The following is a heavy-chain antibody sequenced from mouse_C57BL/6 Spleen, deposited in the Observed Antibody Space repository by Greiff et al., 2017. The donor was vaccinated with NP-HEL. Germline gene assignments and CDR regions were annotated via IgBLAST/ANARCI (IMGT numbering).Heavy chain of an antibody. V-gene: IGHV1-55*01. CDR1: GYTFTSYW. D-gene: IGHD1-1*01. J-gene: IGHJ1*03. CDR3: ARHYYGPLWYFDV. CDR2: IYPGSGST. Sequence: QVQLKQPGAELVKPGASVKMSCKASGYTFTSYWITWVKQRPGQGLEWIGDIYPGSGSTNYNEKFKSKATLTVDTSSSTAYMQLSSLTSEDSAVYYCARHYYGPLWYFDVWGTGTTVTVSS.